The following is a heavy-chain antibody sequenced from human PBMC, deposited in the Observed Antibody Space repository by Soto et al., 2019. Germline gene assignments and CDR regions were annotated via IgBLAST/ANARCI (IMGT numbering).Heavy chain of an antibody. CDR3: ARGAVVVPAAMGYYYYGMDV. Sequence: QVQLVQSGAEVKKPGSSVKVSCKASGGTFSSYTISWVRQAPGQGLEWMGRIIPILGIANYAQKFQGRVTMTADKSTSTAYMELSSLRSEDTAVYYCARGAVVVPAAMGYYYYGMDVWGQGTTVTVSS. J-gene: IGHJ6*02. D-gene: IGHD2-2*01. CDR1: GGTFSSYT. V-gene: IGHV1-69*02. CDR2: IIPILGIA.